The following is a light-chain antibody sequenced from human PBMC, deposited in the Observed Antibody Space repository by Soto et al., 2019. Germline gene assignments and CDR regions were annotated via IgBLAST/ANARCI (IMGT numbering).Light chain of an antibody. Sequence: QPVLTQSPSASASLGASVKLTCTLSSGHSSYAIAWHQQQPEKGPRYLMKLDSDGSHTKGDAIPDRFSGSSSGAERYLNISSLQSEDEADYYCQTWGTGIHVVFGGGTKLTFL. CDR2: LDSDGSH. CDR1: SGHSSYA. V-gene: IGLV4-69*01. J-gene: IGLJ2*01. CDR3: QTWGTGIHVV.